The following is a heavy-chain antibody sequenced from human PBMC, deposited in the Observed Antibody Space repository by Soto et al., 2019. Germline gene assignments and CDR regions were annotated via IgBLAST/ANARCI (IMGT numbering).Heavy chain of an antibody. J-gene: IGHJ4*02. D-gene: IGHD1-1*01. CDR3: ARDRSSAGIIDY. CDR2: IWYDGSNK. Sequence: PGGSLSLSCAASGFTFSSYGMHWVRQAPGKGLGWVAVIWYDGSNKYYADSVKGRFTISRDNSKNTLYLQMNSLRAEDTAVYYCARDRSSAGIIDYWGQGTLVTVSS. V-gene: IGHV3-33*01. CDR1: GFTFSSYG.